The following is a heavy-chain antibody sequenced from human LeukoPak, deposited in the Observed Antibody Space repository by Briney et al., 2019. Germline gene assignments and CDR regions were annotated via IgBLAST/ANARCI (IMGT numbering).Heavy chain of an antibody. CDR1: GFTFSSYA. CDR3: AKDRNIVVVTAIAN. J-gene: IGHJ4*02. CDR2: ISGSGGTT. V-gene: IGHV3-23*01. D-gene: IGHD2-21*02. Sequence: GSLRLSCAASGFTFSSYAMSWVREAPGKGLEWVSVISGSGGTTYYADSVKGRFTISRDNSKNTLYLQMNSLRAEDTAVYYCAKDRNIVVVTAIANWGQGTLVTVSS.